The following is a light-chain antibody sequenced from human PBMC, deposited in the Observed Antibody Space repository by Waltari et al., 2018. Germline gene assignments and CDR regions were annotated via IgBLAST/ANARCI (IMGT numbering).Light chain of an antibody. V-gene: IGKV1-39*01. CDR1: QSISSY. CDR3: QQTSSSPLT. CDR2: GAS. Sequence: DIQMTQSPSSLSASVGYRVTITCRASQSISSYLNWYQQKPGKAPKLLIYGASSLRGGAPSRFSGSRSGPDFTLTISSLQPEDFASYYCQQTSSSPLTFGPGTKLDIK. J-gene: IGKJ3*01.